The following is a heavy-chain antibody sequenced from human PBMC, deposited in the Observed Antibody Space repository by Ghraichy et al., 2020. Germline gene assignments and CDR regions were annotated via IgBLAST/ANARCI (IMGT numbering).Heavy chain of an antibody. Sequence: GGSLRLSCAASGFTFSNYATSWVRQVPGKGLEWVSAISGSGLSTNYAASVKGRFTISRDNFKNTVYLQMDSLTVEDTAVYYCAKNYINYMDVWGRGTTVTVSS. D-gene: IGHD4-11*01. CDR2: ISGSGLST. V-gene: IGHV3-23*01. J-gene: IGHJ6*02. CDR1: GFTFSNYA. CDR3: AKNYINYMDV.